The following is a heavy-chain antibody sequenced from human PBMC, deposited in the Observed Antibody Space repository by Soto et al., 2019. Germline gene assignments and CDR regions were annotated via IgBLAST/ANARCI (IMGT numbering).Heavy chain of an antibody. D-gene: IGHD2-2*01. J-gene: IGHJ2*01. CDR2: IIPIFGTA. Sequence: QVQLVQSGAEVKKPGSSVKVSCKASGGTFSSYAISWVRQAPGQGLEWMGGIIPIFGTANYAQKFQGRVTITADESTSTAYMELSSLRSEDTAVYHCARCVVVPAATTGWYFDLWGRGTLVTVSS. V-gene: IGHV1-69*01. CDR1: GGTFSSYA. CDR3: ARCVVVPAATTGWYFDL.